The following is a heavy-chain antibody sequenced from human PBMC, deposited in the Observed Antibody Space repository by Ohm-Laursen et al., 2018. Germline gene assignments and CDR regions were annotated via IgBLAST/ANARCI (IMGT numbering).Heavy chain of an antibody. CDR1: GFTVSSNY. D-gene: IGHD4-23*01. V-gene: IGHV3-66*01. CDR3: AKGDSGGNYFDY. CDR2: IYSGGST. Sequence: SLRLSCSASGFTVSSNYMSWVRQAPGKGLEWVSVIYSGGSTYYADSVKGRFTISRDNSKNTLYLQMNSLRAEDTAVYYCAKGDSGGNYFDYWGQGTLVTVSS. J-gene: IGHJ4*02.